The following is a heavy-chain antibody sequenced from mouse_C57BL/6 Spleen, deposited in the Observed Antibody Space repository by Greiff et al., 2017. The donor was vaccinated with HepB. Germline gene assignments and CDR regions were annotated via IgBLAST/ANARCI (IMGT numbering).Heavy chain of an antibody. V-gene: IGHV1-64*01. CDR1: GYTFTSYW. Sequence: QVQLQQPGAELVKPGASVKLSCKASGYTFTSYWMHWVKQRPGQGLEWIGMIHPNSGSTNYNEKFKSKATLTVDKSSSTAYMQLSSLTSEDSAVYYCARLNDGYYEYYFDYWGQGTTLTVSS. J-gene: IGHJ2*01. CDR3: ARLNDGYYEYYFDY. CDR2: IHPNSGST. D-gene: IGHD2-3*01.